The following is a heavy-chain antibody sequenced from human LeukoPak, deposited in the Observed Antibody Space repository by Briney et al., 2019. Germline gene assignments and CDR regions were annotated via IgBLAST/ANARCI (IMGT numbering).Heavy chain of an antibody. V-gene: IGHV3-30*18. J-gene: IGHJ5*02. Sequence: GGSLRLSCAASGFTFSSYGMHWVRQAPGKGLEWVAVISYDGSNKYYADSVKGRFTISRDNSKNTLYLQMNSLRAEDTAVHYCAKDRNSFGYSSRDNWFDPWGQGTLVTASS. CDR1: GFTFSSYG. CDR2: ISYDGSNK. D-gene: IGHD6-19*01. CDR3: AKDRNSFGYSSRDNWFDP.